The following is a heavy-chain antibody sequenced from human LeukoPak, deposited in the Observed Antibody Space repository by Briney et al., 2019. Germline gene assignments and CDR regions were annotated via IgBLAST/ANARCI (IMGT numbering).Heavy chain of an antibody. CDR3: ARYSSSTHRYFDL. J-gene: IGHJ2*01. V-gene: IGHV4-59*01. Sequence: PSETLSLTCTVSGGSINNYYWGWVRQPPGKGLEWIGYIHYSGNTNSKPSLKSRVTMSVDMSENQFSLKLSSVTAADTAVYYCARYSSSTHRYFDLWGRGTLITVSS. D-gene: IGHD6-6*01. CDR1: GGSINNYY. CDR2: IHYSGNT.